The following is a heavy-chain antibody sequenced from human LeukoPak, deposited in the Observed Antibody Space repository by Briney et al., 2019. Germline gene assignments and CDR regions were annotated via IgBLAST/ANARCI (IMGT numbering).Heavy chain of an antibody. D-gene: IGHD3-16*01. CDR1: GFTFNAYS. CDR2: IRSRDGIV. CDR3: VRDYVYAFDI. Sequence: GGSLRPSCVASGFTFNAYSMNWARQAPGKGLEWISYIRSRDGIVSYADSVKGRFTISTDTAKSSLFLQMNGLSADGTAVYYCVRDYVYAFDIWGQGTMVTVSS. V-gene: IGHV3-48*01. J-gene: IGHJ3*02.